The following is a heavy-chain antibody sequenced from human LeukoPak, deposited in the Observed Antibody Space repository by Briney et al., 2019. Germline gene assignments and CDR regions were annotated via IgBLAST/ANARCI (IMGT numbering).Heavy chain of an antibody. J-gene: IGHJ6*02. V-gene: IGHV4-30-2*01. CDR3: ARVLLEEYYYYGMDV. D-gene: IGHD2-21*01. CDR2: IYHSGST. CDR1: GGSISSGGYS. Sequence: SETLSLTCAVSGGSISSGGYSWSWIRQPPGKGLEWIGYIYHSGSTYYNPSLKSRVTISVDTSKNQFSLKLSSVTAADTAVYYCARVLLEEYYYYGMDVWGQGTTVTVSS.